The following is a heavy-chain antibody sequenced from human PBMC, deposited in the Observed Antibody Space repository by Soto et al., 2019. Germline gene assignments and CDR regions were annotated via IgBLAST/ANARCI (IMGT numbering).Heavy chain of an antibody. CDR3: ARAVLYTRGTTVFSYGMDV. CDR2: INYSGST. CDR1: GGSFSGYY. J-gene: IGHJ6*02. D-gene: IGHD1-1*01. V-gene: IGHV4-34*01. Sequence: QVQLQQWGAGLLKPSETLSLTCAVYGGSFSGYYWSWIRQPPGKGLEWIGEINYSGSTNYNPSLTRRVTISVDTSKNPFSLKLSSVTAADPAVYYCARAVLYTRGTTVFSYGMDVWGQGTTVTVSS.